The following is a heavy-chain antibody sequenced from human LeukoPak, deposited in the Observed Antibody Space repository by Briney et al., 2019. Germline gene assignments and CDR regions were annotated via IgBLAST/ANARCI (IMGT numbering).Heavy chain of an antibody. V-gene: IGHV3-53*01. Sequence: PGGSLRLSCAASGFTVSSNYMSWVRQAPGKGLEWVSVIYSGGSTYYADSVKGRFTISRDNSKNTLYLQMNSLRAEDTAVYYCASRRPGSYPEFDYWGQGTLLTVSS. J-gene: IGHJ4*02. CDR2: IYSGGST. CDR1: GFTVSSNY. D-gene: IGHD3-10*01. CDR3: ASRRPGSYPEFDY.